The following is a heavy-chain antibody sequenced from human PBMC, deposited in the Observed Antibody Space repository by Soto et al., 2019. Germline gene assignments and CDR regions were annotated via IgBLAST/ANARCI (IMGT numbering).Heavy chain of an antibody. CDR1: VDTLNRYG. CDR3: AREAAAGTTGLDP. Sequence: SSFTGSCRRSVDTLNRYGISSVRQAPRQGLEWMGGNMPIFGTVNNAQKFQGRVTVTADESTSTAYMELSSLRSEDPAVYYCAREAAAGTTGLDPWGQGTLVTAS. J-gene: IGHJ5*02. V-gene: IGHV1-69*13. D-gene: IGHD6-13*01. CDR2: NMPIFGTV.